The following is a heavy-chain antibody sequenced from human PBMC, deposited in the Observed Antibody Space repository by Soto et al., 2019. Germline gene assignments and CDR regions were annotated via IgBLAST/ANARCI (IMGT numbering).Heavy chain of an antibody. V-gene: IGHV4-61*08. J-gene: IGHJ4*02. Sequence: ETLSLTCTVSGGSISSGDYYWSWIRQPPGKGLEWIGYISYSGNTNYNPSLKSRVTISVDTSKNQFSLKLSSVTAADTAVYYCARRKPWHSGWHNFDSWGQGTLVTVSS. D-gene: IGHD6-25*01. CDR2: ISYSGNT. CDR3: ARRKPWHSGWHNFDS. CDR1: GGSISSGDYY.